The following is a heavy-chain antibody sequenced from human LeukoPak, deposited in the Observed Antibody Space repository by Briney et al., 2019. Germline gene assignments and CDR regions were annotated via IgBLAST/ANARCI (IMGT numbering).Heavy chain of an antibody. Sequence: GGSLGLSCAASGFTFSSYAMSWVRQAPGKGLEWASAISGSGGSTYYADSVKGRFTISRDNSKNTLYLQMNSLRAEDTAVYYCAKGDYSSVPRTPFDYWGQGTLVTVSS. J-gene: IGHJ4*02. CDR2: ISGSGGST. D-gene: IGHD6-25*01. CDR1: GFTFSSYA. CDR3: AKGDYSSVPRTPFDY. V-gene: IGHV3-23*01.